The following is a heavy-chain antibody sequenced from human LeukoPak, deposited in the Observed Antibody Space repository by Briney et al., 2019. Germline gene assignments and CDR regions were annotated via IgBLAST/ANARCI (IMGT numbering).Heavy chain of an antibody. CDR1: GGSIGSHY. CDR2: IYYSGST. Sequence: SETLSLTCTVSGGSIGSHYCGWIRHPPGQGLEWIGYIYYSGSTNYNPSLKSRVTISVDTSKNQFSLKLSSVTAADTAVYHCPRGSIFCTYYYDSSGYYSLDYWGQGTLVTVSS. V-gene: IGHV4-59*11. CDR3: PRGSIFCTYYYDSSGYYSLDY. D-gene: IGHD3-22*01. J-gene: IGHJ4*02.